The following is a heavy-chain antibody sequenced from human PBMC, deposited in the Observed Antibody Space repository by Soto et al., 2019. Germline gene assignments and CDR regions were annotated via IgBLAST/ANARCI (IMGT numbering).Heavy chain of an antibody. Sequence: SETLSLTCAVSGGSISSSNLWSCVRQPPGKGLEWIGEIYHSGSTNYNPSLKSRVTISVGKSKNQFSLKLSSVTAADTAVYYWARERITMVRGMDYWGQGTLVTVSS. CDR3: ARERITMVRGMDY. D-gene: IGHD3-10*01. CDR1: GGSISSSNL. V-gene: IGHV4-4*02. CDR2: IYHSGST. J-gene: IGHJ4*02.